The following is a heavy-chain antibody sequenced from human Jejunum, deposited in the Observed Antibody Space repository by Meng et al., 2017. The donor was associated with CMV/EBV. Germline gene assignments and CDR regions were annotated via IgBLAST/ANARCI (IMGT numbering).Heavy chain of an antibody. V-gene: IGHV1-8*02. D-gene: IGHD6-19*01. J-gene: IGHJ4*02. CDR2: MNPNRGTT. CDR3: ATGVADFEY. CDR1: GYTFNSYD. Sequence: QVQMVQAGAEVKKPRSSVKVSCNASGYTFNSYDINWVRQGTGQGLEWMGCMNPNRGTTGYAQKFQGRVTMTRNISKNTAYMDLSSLISECTAVYYCATGVADFEYWGQGTLVTVSS.